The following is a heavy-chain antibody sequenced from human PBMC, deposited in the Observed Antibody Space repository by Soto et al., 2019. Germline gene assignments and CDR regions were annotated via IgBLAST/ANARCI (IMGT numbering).Heavy chain of an antibody. CDR3: ARGVYSYGYPRMDV. CDR2: IIPIFGTA. D-gene: IGHD5-18*01. Sequence: QVQLVQSGAEVKKPGSSVKVSCKASGGTFSSYAISWVRQAPGQGLEWMGGIIPIFGTANYAQKFQGRVTTTADESTSAAYMGLSSLSSEATAVYYCARGVYSYGYPRMDVWGQGTTVTVSS. V-gene: IGHV1-69*12. CDR1: GGTFSSYA. J-gene: IGHJ6*02.